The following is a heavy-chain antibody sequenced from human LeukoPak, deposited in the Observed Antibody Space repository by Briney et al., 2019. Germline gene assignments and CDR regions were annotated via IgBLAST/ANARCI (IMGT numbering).Heavy chain of an antibody. CDR1: GFTFSSYS. Sequence: GGSLRLSCAASGFTFSSYSMNWGRQAPGKGVEGVSSISSSSSYIYYADSVKGRLTISRDNAKNSLYLQMNSLRAEDTAVYYCARDDTGRGGEFDYWGQGTLVTVSS. V-gene: IGHV3-21*01. CDR3: ARDDTGRGGEFDY. J-gene: IGHJ4*02. CDR2: ISSSSSYI. D-gene: IGHD1-26*01.